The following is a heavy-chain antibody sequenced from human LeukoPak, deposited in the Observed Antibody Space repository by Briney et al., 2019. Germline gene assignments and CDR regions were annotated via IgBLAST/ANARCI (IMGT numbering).Heavy chain of an antibody. V-gene: IGHV3-11*01. J-gene: IGHJ3*02. Sequence: GGSLRLSCAASGFTFSDYYMSWIRQAPGKGLEWVSYISSSGSTIYYADSVKGRFTISRDNAKNSLYLQMNSLRAEDPAVYYCARGSSYYDSSGYYFRLDAFDIWGQGTMVTVSS. CDR1: GFTFSDYY. CDR3: ARGSSYYDSSGYYFRLDAFDI. D-gene: IGHD3-22*01. CDR2: ISSSGSTI.